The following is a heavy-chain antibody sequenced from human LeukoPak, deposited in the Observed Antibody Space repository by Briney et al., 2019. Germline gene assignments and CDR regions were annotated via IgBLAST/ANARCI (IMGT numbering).Heavy chain of an antibody. J-gene: IGHJ6*03. CDR3: ARDYGDRNYYYYYYMDV. Sequence: GGSLRLSCAASGFTFSSYEMNWVRQAPGKGLEWVSYISSSGSTIYYADSVKGRFTISRDNAKNSLYLQMNSLRAEDTAVYYCARDYGDRNYYYYYYMDVWGKGTTVTVSS. CDR2: ISSSGSTI. D-gene: IGHD4-17*01. CDR1: GFTFSSYE. V-gene: IGHV3-48*03.